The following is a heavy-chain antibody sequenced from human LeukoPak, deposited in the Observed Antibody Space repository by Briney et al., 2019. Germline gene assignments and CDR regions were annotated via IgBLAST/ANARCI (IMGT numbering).Heavy chain of an antibody. CDR2: TYYRSKWYN. V-gene: IGHV6-1*01. CDR1: GDSVSSNSAA. CDR3: ARDRVEMATILGGVQGDAFDI. J-gene: IGHJ3*02. Sequence: SQTLSLTCAISGDSVSSNSAAWNWIRQSPSRGLEWLGRTYYRSKWYNDYAVSVKSRITINPDTSKNQFSLQLNSVTPEDTAVYYCARDRVEMATILGGVQGDAFDIWGQGTMVTVSS. D-gene: IGHD5-24*01.